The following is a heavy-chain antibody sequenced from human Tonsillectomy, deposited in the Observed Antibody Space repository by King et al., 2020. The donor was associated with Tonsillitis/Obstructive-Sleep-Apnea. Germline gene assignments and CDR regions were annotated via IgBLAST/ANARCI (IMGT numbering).Heavy chain of an antibody. CDR1: GGSISSYY. J-gene: IGHJ3*02. D-gene: IGHD2-8*01. Sequence: QLQESGPGLVKPSETLSLTCTVPGGSISSYYWSWIRQPPGKGLEWIGYLYYSGSTNYNPSLNSRVTISVDTSKNQFSLKLSSVTAADTAVYYCARDMVLEAGGDAFDIWGQGTMVTVSS. CDR3: ARDMVLEAGGDAFDI. V-gene: IGHV4-59*01. CDR2: LYYSGST.